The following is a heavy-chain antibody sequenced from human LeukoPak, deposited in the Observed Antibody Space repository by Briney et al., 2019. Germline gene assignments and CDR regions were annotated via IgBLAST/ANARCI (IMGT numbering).Heavy chain of an antibody. CDR1: GYTFTGYY. CDR3: AREMGEYYDILTGYFPFDY. D-gene: IGHD3-9*01. CDR2: IHPHSGGT. Sequence: SVKVSCKASGYTFTGYYMHWVRQAPGQGREGMGWIHPHSGGTNYAQKFQGRVTMTRDTSISTAYMELSRLRSDDTAVYYCAREMGEYYDILTGYFPFDYWSQGTLVTVSS. V-gene: IGHV1-2*02. J-gene: IGHJ4*02.